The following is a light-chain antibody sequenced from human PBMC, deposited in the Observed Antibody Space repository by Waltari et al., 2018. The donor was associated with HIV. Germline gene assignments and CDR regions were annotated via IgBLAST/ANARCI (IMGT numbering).Light chain of an antibody. CDR2: AAS. Sequence: AIRMTQSPSSFSASTGDRVTITCRASQGISSYLAWYQQKPGKAPKLLIYAASTLQSGVPSRVSGSGSGTDFTLTISCLQSEDFATYYCQQYYSYPPLTFGGGTKVEIK. CDR3: QQYYSYPPLT. CDR1: QGISSY. J-gene: IGKJ4*01. V-gene: IGKV1-8*01.